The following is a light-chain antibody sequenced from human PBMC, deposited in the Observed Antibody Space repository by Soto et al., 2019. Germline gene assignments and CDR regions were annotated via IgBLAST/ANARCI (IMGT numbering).Light chain of an antibody. CDR2: DAS. Sequence: EIVLTQSPATLSLSPGERATLSCRASHSVGSYLAWYQQKPGQAPRLLIYDASNRAPGIPARFSGSGSGTDFTLTISSLEPEDFAIYYCQQRSNWPPVTFGGGNKFEIK. V-gene: IGKV3-11*01. J-gene: IGKJ4*01. CDR1: HSVGSY. CDR3: QQRSNWPPVT.